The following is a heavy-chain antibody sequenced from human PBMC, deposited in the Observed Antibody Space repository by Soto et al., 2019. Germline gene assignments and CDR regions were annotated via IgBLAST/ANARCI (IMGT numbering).Heavy chain of an antibody. Sequence: QVQLVQSGAEVKKPGSSVKVSCKASGGTFSSYAISWVRQAPGQGLEWMGGIIPIFGTANYAQKFQGRVTITADEFTSTAYMALSSLRSEDTAVYYCARGIAARPGPDGWRFDPWGQGTLVTVSS. CDR1: GGTFSSYA. D-gene: IGHD6-6*01. CDR2: IIPIFGTA. V-gene: IGHV1-69*12. J-gene: IGHJ5*02. CDR3: ARGIAARPGPDGWRFDP.